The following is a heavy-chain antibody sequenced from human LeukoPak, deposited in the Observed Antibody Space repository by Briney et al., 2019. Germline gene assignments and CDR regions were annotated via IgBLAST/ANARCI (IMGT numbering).Heavy chain of an antibody. V-gene: IGHV4-59*01. J-gene: IGHJ3*02. CDR3: AKSNGYGLVDI. CDR2: VDHTGST. CDR1: DDSITMYY. Sequence: SETLSLTCTVSDDSITMYYWTWIRQPPGKGLEWIGYVDHTGSTKFNPSHNGRVSISRDTSNNFFSLRLRSVTAADTAVYFCAKSNGYGLVDIWGQGTMVTVSS. D-gene: IGHD3-10*01.